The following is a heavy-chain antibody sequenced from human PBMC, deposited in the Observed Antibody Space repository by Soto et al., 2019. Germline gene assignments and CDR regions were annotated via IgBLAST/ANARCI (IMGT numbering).Heavy chain of an antibody. CDR3: ARDRPSSGYYPGHFDY. CDR1: GGSFSSDNYY. CDR2: IYDSENT. Sequence: PSESLSLTCTVSGGSFSSDNYYWSWIRQPPGKGLEWIGYIYDSENTYYNPSLESRVSISLDTSKNQFSLKLSSVTAADTAFYYCARDRPSSGYYPGHFDYWGQGILVTVSS. D-gene: IGHD3-22*01. V-gene: IGHV4-30-4*01. J-gene: IGHJ4*02.